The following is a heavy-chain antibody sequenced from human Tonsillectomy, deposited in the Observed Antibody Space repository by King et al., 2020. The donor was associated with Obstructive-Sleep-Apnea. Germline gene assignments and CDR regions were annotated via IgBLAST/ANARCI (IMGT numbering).Heavy chain of an antibody. V-gene: IGHV3-30*18. CDR3: AKDHLGVVTSVDY. CDR2: ISYDGSNK. D-gene: IGHD3-3*01. CDR1: GFTFSSYG. Sequence: GQLVQSGGGVVQPGRSLRLSCAASGFTFSSYGMHWVRQAPGKGLEWVAVISYDGSNKYYADSVKGRFTISRDNSKNTLYLQMNSLRAEDTAVYYCAKDHLGVVTSVDYWGQGTLVTVSS. J-gene: IGHJ4*02.